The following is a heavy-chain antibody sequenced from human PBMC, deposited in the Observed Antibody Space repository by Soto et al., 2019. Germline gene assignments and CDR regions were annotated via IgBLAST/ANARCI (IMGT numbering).Heavy chain of an antibody. J-gene: IGHJ6*02. CDR2: ISGYNGNT. V-gene: IGHV1-18*01. CDR1: AKGLSLDG. Sequence: ASVKDYCTSAAKGLSLDGGGWGRQAPGQGLEWMGWISGYNGNTKYAQKFQDRVTMTADTSTRTAFMEVRSLTSDDTGVYFCAATGGNYFGLDVWGQRTTVTVSS. D-gene: IGHD2-8*02. CDR3: AATGGNYFGLDV.